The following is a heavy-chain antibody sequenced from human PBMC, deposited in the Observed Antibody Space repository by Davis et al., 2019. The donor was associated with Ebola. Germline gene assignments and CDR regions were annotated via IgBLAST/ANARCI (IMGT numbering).Heavy chain of an antibody. CDR1: GFTFTSYA. J-gene: IGHJ6*02. Sequence: GESLKISCAASGFTFTSYAMSWVRLSPGRGLEWVSGLTGSSGSNTYYADSVKGRFIISRDRSKNTLNLQMNSLRAEDTAVYYCVRIHYDFWRGDPRGMDVWGQGTTVSVSS. D-gene: IGHD3/OR15-3a*01. CDR2: LTGSSGSNT. V-gene: IGHV3-23*01. CDR3: VRIHYDFWRGDPRGMDV.